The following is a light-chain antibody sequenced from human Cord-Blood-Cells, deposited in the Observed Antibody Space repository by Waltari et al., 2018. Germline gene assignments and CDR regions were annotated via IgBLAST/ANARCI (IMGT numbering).Light chain of an antibody. V-gene: IGKV2-28*01. CDR2: LGS. CDR3: MQALQTPPYS. Sequence: DTVMTQSPLYLPVTPGEPASISCRSSQSLLHSNGYNNLDWYLQKPGQSQQLLIYLGSNRASGVPDRFSGSGSGTDFTLKISRVEAEDVGVYYCMQALQTPPYSFGQGTKLEIK. CDR1: QSLLHSNGYNN. J-gene: IGKJ2*03.